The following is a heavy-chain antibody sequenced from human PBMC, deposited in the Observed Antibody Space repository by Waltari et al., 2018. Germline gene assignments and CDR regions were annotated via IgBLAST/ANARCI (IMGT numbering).Heavy chain of an antibody. CDR3: ARDRRDDNNSVRWLDP. D-gene: IGHD1-1*01. CDR2: ISAYNGNT. Sequence: QIQLVQSGGEVKKHGASVNVSCKASGYMFRNFGIFWVRQAPGQSLEYMGWISAYNGNTNNAPNFQGRLTLTTDTSASTAYMELSSLTSDDTAVYFCARDRRDDNNSVRWLDPWGQGTLVTVSS. J-gene: IGHJ5*02. CDR1: GYMFRNFG. V-gene: IGHV1-18*01.